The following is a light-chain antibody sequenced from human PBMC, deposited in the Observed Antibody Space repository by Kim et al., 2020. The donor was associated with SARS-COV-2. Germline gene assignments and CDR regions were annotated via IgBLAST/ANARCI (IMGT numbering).Light chain of an antibody. V-gene: IGKV3-11*01. Sequence: QGESATLSCRASQSVSNFLAWYQQKPGQAPRLLIYDASNRATGIPARFSGSGSGTDFTLTISSLEPEDFAVYYCQQRSNWPPIITFGPGTKVDIK. CDR3: QQRSNWPPIIT. CDR1: QSVSNF. CDR2: DAS. J-gene: IGKJ3*01.